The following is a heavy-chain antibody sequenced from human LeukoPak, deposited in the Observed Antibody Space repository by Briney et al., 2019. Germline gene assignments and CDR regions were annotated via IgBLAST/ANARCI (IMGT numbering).Heavy chain of an antibody. Sequence: SETLSLTCTVSGGSISSHHWSWIRQPPGKGLEWIGEINHSGSTNYNPSLKSRVTISVDTSKNQFSLKLSSVTAADTAVYYCARGGYCTGGVCYVMGFDYWGQGTLVTVSS. CDR1: GGSISSHH. V-gene: IGHV4-34*01. CDR2: INHSGST. CDR3: ARGGYCTGGVCYVMGFDY. J-gene: IGHJ4*02. D-gene: IGHD2-8*02.